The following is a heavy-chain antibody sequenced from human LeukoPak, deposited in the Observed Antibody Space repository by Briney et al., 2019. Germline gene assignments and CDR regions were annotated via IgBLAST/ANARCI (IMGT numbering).Heavy chain of an antibody. J-gene: IGHJ4*02. CDR3: ARDRVAYSTSSMDY. CDR1: GGSISSYY. V-gene: IGHV4-4*09. Sequence: SETLSLTCTVSGGSISSYYWSWIRQPPGKGLEWIGYIYTSGSTNYNPSLKSRVTISVDTSKNQFSLRLSSVTAADTAVYYCARDRVAYSTSSMDYWGQGTQVTVSS. D-gene: IGHD6-6*01. CDR2: IYTSGST.